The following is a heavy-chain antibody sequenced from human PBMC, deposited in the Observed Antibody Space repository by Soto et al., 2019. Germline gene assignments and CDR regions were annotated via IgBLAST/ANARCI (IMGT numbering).Heavy chain of an antibody. Sequence: EVQLLESGGGLVQPGGSLRLSCAASGFTFSDYAMSWVRQAPGKGLEWASAISASGGSTYYTDSVKGRFTISRDNSKNTVYLQMNSLRPEDTAVYYCAKATSGNSVGYWGQGTLVIVSS. CDR1: GFTFSDYA. CDR2: ISASGGST. D-gene: IGHD1-26*01. J-gene: IGHJ4*02. V-gene: IGHV3-23*01. CDR3: AKATSGNSVGY.